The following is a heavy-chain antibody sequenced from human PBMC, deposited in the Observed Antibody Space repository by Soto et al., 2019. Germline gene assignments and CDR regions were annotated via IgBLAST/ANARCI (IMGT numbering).Heavy chain of an antibody. J-gene: IGHJ6*04. CDR2: VIPIFGTA. CDR3: ARGCSGGSCYSYYGMDV. D-gene: IGHD2-15*01. CDR1: GGTFSSYA. V-gene: IGHV1-69*01. Sequence: QVQLVQSGAEVKKPGSSVKVSCKASGGTFSSYAISWVRQAPGQGLEWMGGVIPIFGTANYAQKFQGRVTITADESTSTAYMELSSLRSEDTAVYYCARGCSGGSCYSYYGMDVWGKGTTFTVSS.